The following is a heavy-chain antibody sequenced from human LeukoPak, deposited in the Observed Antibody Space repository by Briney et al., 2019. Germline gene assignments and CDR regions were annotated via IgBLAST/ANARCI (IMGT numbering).Heavy chain of an antibody. CDR2: IKQDGSEK. V-gene: IGHV3-7*01. D-gene: IGHD3-10*01. Sequence: PGRSLRLSCAASGFTFSSYWMSWVRQDPGKGLEWVANIKQDGSEKYYVDSVKGRFTISRDNAKNSLYLQMNSLRAEDTAVYYCARDLFDTARGPPDYWGQGTLVTVSS. J-gene: IGHJ4*02. CDR3: ARDLFDTARGPPDY. CDR1: GFTFSSYW.